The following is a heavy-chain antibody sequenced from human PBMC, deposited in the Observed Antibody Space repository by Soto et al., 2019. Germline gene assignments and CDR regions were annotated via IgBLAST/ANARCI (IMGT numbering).Heavy chain of an antibody. CDR1: GYTFTGYY. CDR2: ISPNSGGT. CDR3: ARSEYCSGGSCYLDAFDI. J-gene: IGHJ3*02. D-gene: IGHD2-15*01. Sequence: ASVKVSCKASGYTFTGYYIHWVRQAPGQGLEWMGWISPNSGGTNYAQKFQGWVTMTRDTSISTAYMELSRLRSDDTAVYYCARSEYCSGGSCYLDAFDIWGQGTMVTVSS. V-gene: IGHV1-2*04.